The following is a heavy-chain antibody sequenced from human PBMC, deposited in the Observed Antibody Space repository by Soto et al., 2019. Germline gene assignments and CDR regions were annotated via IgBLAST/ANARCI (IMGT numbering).Heavy chain of an antibody. J-gene: IGHJ3*02. CDR2: ITPFNGNT. V-gene: IGHV1-45*02. Sequence: SVKVSCKASGYTFTYRYLHWVRQAPGQALERMGWITPFNGNTNYAQKFQDRVTITRDRSMSTAYMELSSLRSEDTAMYYCAGHRYYYDSSGQGDAFDIWGQGTMVTVSS. CDR3: AGHRYYYDSSGQGDAFDI. D-gene: IGHD3-22*01. CDR1: GYTFTYRY.